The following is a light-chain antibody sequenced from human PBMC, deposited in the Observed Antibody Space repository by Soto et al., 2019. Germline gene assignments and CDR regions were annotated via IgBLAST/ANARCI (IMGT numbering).Light chain of an antibody. CDR1: QSISYW. Sequence: DIQMTQSPSTLSASVGDRVIITCRASQSISYWLAWYQQKPGKAPKLLIYAASSLESGVPSRFSGSGSGTEFTLPISSLQPDDFATFYCQQYNSYSPWTFGQGTKVEIK. CDR2: AAS. J-gene: IGKJ1*01. CDR3: QQYNSYSPWT. V-gene: IGKV1-5*01.